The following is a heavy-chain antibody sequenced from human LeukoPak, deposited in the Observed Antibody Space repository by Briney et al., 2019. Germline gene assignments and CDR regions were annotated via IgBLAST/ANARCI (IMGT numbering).Heavy chain of an antibody. CDR2: INPNSGGT. Sequence: ASVKVSCQASGYTFTGYYMHWVRQAPGQGLEWMGWINPNSGGTNYAQKFQGRVTMTRDTSIRTAYMALSRLRSDDTAVYYCARAGAYDSSGYYAFDYWGQGTLVTVSS. J-gene: IGHJ4*02. CDR1: GYTFTGYY. CDR3: ARAGAYDSSGYYAFDY. D-gene: IGHD3-22*01. V-gene: IGHV1-2*02.